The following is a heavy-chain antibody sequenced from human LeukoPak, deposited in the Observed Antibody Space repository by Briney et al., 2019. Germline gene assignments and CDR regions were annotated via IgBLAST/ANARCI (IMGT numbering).Heavy chain of an antibody. V-gene: IGHV3-21*01. CDR3: ARVYSGSYCADY. CDR1: GFTFSSYS. J-gene: IGHJ4*02. CDR2: ISSSSTYI. D-gene: IGHD1-26*01. Sequence: RSLGPPWAASGFTFSSYSMNWVRQASGKGLEWVASISSSSTYIYYADSVKGRFTISRDNAKNSLYLQMNSLRAEDMAVYYCARVYSGSYCADYWGQGTMVTVSS.